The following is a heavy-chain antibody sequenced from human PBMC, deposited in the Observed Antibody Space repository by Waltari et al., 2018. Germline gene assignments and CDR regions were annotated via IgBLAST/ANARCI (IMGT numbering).Heavy chain of an antibody. D-gene: IGHD6-13*01. CDR1: GGTFSSYA. V-gene: IGHV1-69*05. CDR3: ARDRKQQPAGGYYYYYGMDV. CDR2: IIPIFGTA. J-gene: IGHJ6*02. Sequence: QVQLVQSGAEVKKPGSSVKVSCKASGGTFSSYAISWVRQAPGQGLEWMGGIIPIFGTANSAQKFQGRVTITTDESTSTAYMALSSLRSEDTAVYYCARDRKQQPAGGYYYYYGMDVWGQGTTVTVSS.